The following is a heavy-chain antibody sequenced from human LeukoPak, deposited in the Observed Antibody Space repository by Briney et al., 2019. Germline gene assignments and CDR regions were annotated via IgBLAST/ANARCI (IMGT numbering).Heavy chain of an antibody. D-gene: IGHD1-1*01. CDR2: ISRSSGAI. CDR3: ARGQLGFYNPFDY. CDR1: GFTFSSYS. V-gene: IGHV3-48*01. Sequence: GGSLRLSCTASGFTFSSYSMNWVRQAPGKGLEWISYISRSSGAIYYADSVKGRFTISRDNAENSLYLRMSSLRAVDTAVYFCARGQLGFYNPFDYWGQGILVTVSS. J-gene: IGHJ4*02.